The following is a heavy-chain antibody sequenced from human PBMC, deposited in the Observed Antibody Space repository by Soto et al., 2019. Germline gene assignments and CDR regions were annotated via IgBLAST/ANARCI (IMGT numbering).Heavy chain of an antibody. D-gene: IGHD2-2*01. CDR1: GFTFSSYA. J-gene: IGHJ6*03. V-gene: IGHV3-23*01. CDR3: AKIEGGLCSSTSCRLTWDYYYYMDV. Sequence: GGALRLSCAASGFTFSSYALSWGRPAPGKGVEGVSAISGSGGSTYYADSVKGRFTISRDNSKNTLYLQMNSLRAEDTAVYYRAKIEGGLCSSTSCRLTWDYYYYMDVWGKGTTVTVSS. CDR2: ISGSGGST.